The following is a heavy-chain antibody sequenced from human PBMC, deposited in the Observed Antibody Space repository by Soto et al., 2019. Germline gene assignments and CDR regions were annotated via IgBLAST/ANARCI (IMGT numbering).Heavy chain of an antibody. J-gene: IGHJ4*02. Sequence: EVQLLESGGGLVQPGGSLRLSCAASGFTFSSYAMSWVRQAPGKGLEWVSSISAGGGNTYYPDSVKGRFTISRDNSKNTLYLPMNSLRAEDTAVYYCANGGEWLFNFDYWGQGTLVTVSS. CDR3: ANGGEWLFNFDY. CDR1: GFTFSSYA. D-gene: IGHD3-3*01. V-gene: IGHV3-23*01. CDR2: ISAGGGNT.